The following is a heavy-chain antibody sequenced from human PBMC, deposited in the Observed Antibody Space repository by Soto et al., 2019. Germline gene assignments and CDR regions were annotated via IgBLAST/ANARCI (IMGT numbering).Heavy chain of an antibody. CDR1: GGTFSSYT. CDR3: AQGIAVAGFDY. CDR2: IIPILGIA. D-gene: IGHD6-19*01. J-gene: IGHJ4*02. V-gene: IGHV1-69*02. Sequence: QVQLVQSGAEVKKPGSSVKVSCKASGGTFSSYTISWVRQAPGQGLEWMGRIIPILGIANYAQKFQGRVTITADKSTSTAYMELSSLRSEDTAVYYGAQGIAVAGFDYWGQGTLVTVSS.